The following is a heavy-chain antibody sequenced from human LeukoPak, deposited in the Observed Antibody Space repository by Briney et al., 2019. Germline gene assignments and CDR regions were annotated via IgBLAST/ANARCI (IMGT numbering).Heavy chain of an antibody. Sequence: GGSLRLSCAASGFTFGSYSMNWVRQAPGKGLEWVSSISSSSSYIYYADSVKGRFTISRDNAKNSLYLQMNSLRAEDTAVYYCARVERVRGYYYYMDVWGKGTTVTVSS. D-gene: IGHD3-10*01. CDR3: ARVERVRGYYYYMDV. CDR1: GFTFGSYS. CDR2: ISSSSSYI. V-gene: IGHV3-21*01. J-gene: IGHJ6*03.